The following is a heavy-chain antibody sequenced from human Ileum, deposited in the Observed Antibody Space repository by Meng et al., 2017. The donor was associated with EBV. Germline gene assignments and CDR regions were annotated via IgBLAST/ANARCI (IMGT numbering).Heavy chain of an antibody. V-gene: IGHV4-4*02. CDR1: GGSISSSNW. Sequence: GQLQGPGPGLVEPSGTLALTCAVSGGSISSSNWWSWVRQAPGKGLEWIGEIHHTESTNYNPSLKSRVTISVDKSKNQFSLKLSSVTAADTAVYYCARESYSDSSGYYSLDYWGQGSLVTVSS. CDR2: IHHTEST. D-gene: IGHD3-22*01. CDR3: ARESYSDSSGYYSLDY. J-gene: IGHJ4*02.